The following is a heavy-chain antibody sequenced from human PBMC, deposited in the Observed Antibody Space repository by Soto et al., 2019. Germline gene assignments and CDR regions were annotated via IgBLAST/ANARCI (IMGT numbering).Heavy chain of an antibody. V-gene: IGHV4-61*08. CDR2: IYYSGGT. J-gene: IGHJ5*02. CDR3: TREQSDDNYFDP. CDR1: GAALSSGGYF. D-gene: IGHD6-19*01. Sequence: SETLSLTCTVSGAALSSGGYFYTCVRQPPGKGLELLGYIYYSGGTNYNPSLKSRVTISLDKSKSQFSLRLISVTAADTAVYYCTREQSDDNYFDPWGQGTLVTVSS.